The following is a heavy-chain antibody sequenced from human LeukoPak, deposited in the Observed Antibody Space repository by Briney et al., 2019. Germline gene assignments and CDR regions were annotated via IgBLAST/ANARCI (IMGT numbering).Heavy chain of an antibody. CDR3: AKEGGYGDYVGYFDY. CDR1: GFTFSSYG. D-gene: IGHD4-17*01. Sequence: PGGSLRLSCAASGFTFSSYGMHWVRQAPGKGLEWVAFIRYDGSNKYYADSVKGRFTISRDNSKNTLYLQMNSLRAEDTAVYYCAKEGGYGDYVGYFDYWGQGTLVTVSS. V-gene: IGHV3-30*02. CDR2: IRYDGSNK. J-gene: IGHJ4*02.